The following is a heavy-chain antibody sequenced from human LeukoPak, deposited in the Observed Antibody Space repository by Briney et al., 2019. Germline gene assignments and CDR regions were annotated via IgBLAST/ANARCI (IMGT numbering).Heavy chain of an antibody. J-gene: IGHJ3*02. CDR3: AREATAIDAFDT. CDR2: ISTSGST. V-gene: IGHV4-4*07. CDR1: GGSVSSFH. D-gene: IGHD1-26*01. Sequence: SETLSLTCTVSGGSVSSFHWSWIRQPAGKGLEWIGRISTSGSTNYNPSLKSRVTISVDKSKNQFSLRLSSVTAADTAVYYCAREATAIDAFDTWGQGTMVTVSS.